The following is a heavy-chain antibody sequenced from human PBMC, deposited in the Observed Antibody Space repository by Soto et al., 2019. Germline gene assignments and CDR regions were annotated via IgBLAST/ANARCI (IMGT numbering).Heavy chain of an antibody. V-gene: IGHV1-69*13. J-gene: IGHJ4*02. CDR2: IIPIFGTA. CDR1: GGTFSNYS. CDR3: AGEGVAAAGTTLFDY. Sequence: SVKVSCKASGGTFSNYSINWVRQAPGQGLEWMGGIIPIFGTANYAQKFQGRVTITADESTSTAYMELSSLRCEDTAVYYCAGEGVAAAGTTLFDYWGQGHMVTVSS. D-gene: IGHD6-13*01.